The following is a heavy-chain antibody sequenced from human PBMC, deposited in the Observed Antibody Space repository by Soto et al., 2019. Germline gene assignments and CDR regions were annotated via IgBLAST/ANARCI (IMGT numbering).Heavy chain of an antibody. CDR1: GYSFTSYW. V-gene: IGHV5-51*01. J-gene: IGHJ3*02. D-gene: IGHD6-19*01. CDR2: IYPGDSDT. CDR3: ARYSSFAPHAFDI. Sequence: HGESLKISCKGSGYSFTSYWIGWVRQMPGKGLEWMGIIYPGDSDTRYSPSFQGQVTISADKSISTAYLQWSSLKASDTAMYYCARYSSFAPHAFDIWGQGTMVTVSS.